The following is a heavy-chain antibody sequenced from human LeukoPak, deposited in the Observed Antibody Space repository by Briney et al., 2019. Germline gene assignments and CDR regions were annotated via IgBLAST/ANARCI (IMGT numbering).Heavy chain of an antibody. CDR1: GLSFSTAW. CDR2: IKSKSDDGTA. CDR3: TTDDDGGFGY. V-gene: IGHV3-15*01. Sequence: PGGSLRLSCAASGLSFSTAWMGWVRQAPGKGLEWVGRIKSKSDDGTAVYTAPVKGRFTISRDDSKDTLYLQMNSLKTDDTAVYYCTTDDDGGFGYWGRGTLVTVSS. J-gene: IGHJ4*02. D-gene: IGHD2-15*01.